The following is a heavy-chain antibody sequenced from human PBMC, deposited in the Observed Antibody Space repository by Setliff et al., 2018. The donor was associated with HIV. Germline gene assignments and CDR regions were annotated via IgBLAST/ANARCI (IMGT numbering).Heavy chain of an antibody. CDR2: ISYSGTT. J-gene: IGHJ6*03. Sequence: SETLSLTCTVSGGSISNRNYYWGWIRQPPGQGLEWIGSISYSGTTHYNPSLKSRVTISRDKSKNQFSLGLSSVTAADTAVYYCASEGYSDGWYNYFYYFMDVWGKGTPVTVSS. D-gene: IGHD5-18*01. V-gene: IGHV4-39*07. CDR1: GGSISNRNYY. CDR3: ASEGYSDGWYNYFYYFMDV.